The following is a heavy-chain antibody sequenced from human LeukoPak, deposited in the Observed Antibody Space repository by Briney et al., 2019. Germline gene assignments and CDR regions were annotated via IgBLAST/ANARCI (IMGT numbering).Heavy chain of an antibody. J-gene: IGHJ1*01. CDR1: GFTFSNYW. D-gene: IGHD6-6*01. V-gene: IGHV3-74*01. CDR3: ASRMGQLVVPEYFQH. Sequence: GGSLRLSCAASGFTFSNYWMHWVRQGPGKGLVWVSRINSDGSDTNYADSVKGRFTISRDNAKNSLYLQMNSLRAEDTAVYYCASRMGQLVVPEYFQHWGQGTLVTVSS. CDR2: INSDGSDT.